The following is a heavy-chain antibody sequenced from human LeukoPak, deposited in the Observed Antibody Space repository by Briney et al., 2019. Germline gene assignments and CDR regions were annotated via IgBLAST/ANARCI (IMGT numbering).Heavy chain of an antibody. Sequence: PGGSLRLSCAASGFTFSSYWMHWVRQAPGKGLVWVSRINSDGSSTSYADSVKGRFTISRDNAKNTLYLQMSSLRAEDTAVYYCARPPYYYDSSGYLGYWGQGTLVTVSS. D-gene: IGHD3-22*01. V-gene: IGHV3-74*01. CDR2: INSDGSST. CDR1: GFTFSSYW. J-gene: IGHJ4*02. CDR3: ARPPYYYDSSGYLGY.